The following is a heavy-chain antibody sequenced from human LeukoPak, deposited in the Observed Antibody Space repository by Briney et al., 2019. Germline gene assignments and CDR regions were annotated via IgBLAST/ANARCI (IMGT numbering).Heavy chain of an antibody. J-gene: IGHJ3*02. CDR3: ARGGIVGATADAFDI. V-gene: IGHV4-34*01. Sequence: SETLSLTCAVYGGSFSGYYWSWIRQPPGKGLEWIGEINHSGSTNYNPSLKSRVTISVDTSKNQFSLKLSSVTAADTAVYYCARGGIVGATADAFDIWGQGAMVTVSS. CDR1: GGSFSGYY. CDR2: INHSGST. D-gene: IGHD1-26*01.